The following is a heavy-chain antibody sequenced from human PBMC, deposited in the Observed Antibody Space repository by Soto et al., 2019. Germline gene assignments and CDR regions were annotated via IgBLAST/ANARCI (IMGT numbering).Heavy chain of an antibody. V-gene: IGHV4-31*03. Sequence: SETLSLTCTVSGGSISSGGYYWSWIRQHPGKGLEWIGYIYYSGSTYYNPSLKGRVTISVDTSKNQFSLKLSSVTAADTAVYYCARARSSSGKAYYFDYWGQGTLVTVSS. D-gene: IGHD3-10*01. J-gene: IGHJ4*02. CDR3: ARARSSSGKAYYFDY. CDR1: GGSISSGGYY. CDR2: IYYSGST.